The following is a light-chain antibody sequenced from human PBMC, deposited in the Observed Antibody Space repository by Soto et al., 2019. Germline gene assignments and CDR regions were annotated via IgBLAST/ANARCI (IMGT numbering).Light chain of an antibody. CDR3: ASDTTRSTYV. V-gene: IGLV2-14*03. J-gene: IGLJ1*01. CDR2: DVS. CDR1: SSDVGGFNY. Sequence: QSALTQPASVSGSPGQSIAISCTGTSSDVGGFNYVSWYQQHPGKAPKFMIYDVSSRPSGVSDRFSGSKSGNTASLTISGLQAEDEADYYCASDTTRSTYVFGTGSKVTVL.